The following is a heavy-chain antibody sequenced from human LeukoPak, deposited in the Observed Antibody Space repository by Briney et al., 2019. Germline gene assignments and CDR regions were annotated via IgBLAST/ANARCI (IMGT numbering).Heavy chain of an antibody. CDR3: ARDENYYDSSGYNTGGY. CDR2: ISAYNGNT. D-gene: IGHD3-22*01. V-gene: IGHV1-18*01. Sequence: VASVKVSCKASGYTFTSYGISWVRQAPGQGREWMGWISAYNGNTNYAQKLQGRVTMTTDTSTSTAYMELRSLRSDDTAVYYCARDENYYDSSGYNTGGYWGQGTLVTVSS. CDR1: GYTFTSYG. J-gene: IGHJ4*02.